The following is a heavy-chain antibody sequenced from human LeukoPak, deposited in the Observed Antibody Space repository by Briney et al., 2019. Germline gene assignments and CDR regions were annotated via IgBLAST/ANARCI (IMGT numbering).Heavy chain of an antibody. J-gene: IGHJ3*02. D-gene: IGHD1-1*01. CDR1: GYTFTGYY. CDR2: INPSGGST. V-gene: IGHV1-46*01. CDR3: ARGGTPRAFDI. Sequence: GASVKVSCKASGYTFTGYYMHWVRQAPGQGLEWMGIINPSGGSTSYAQKFQGRVTMTRDMSTSTVYMELSSLRSEDTAVYYCARGGTPRAFDIWGQGTMVTVSS.